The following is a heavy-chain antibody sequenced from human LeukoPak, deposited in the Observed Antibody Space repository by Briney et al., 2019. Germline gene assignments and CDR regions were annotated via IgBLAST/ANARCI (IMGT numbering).Heavy chain of an antibody. D-gene: IGHD2-21*02. Sequence: SVRLSCTASGYAFTGYHINWVRQAPGQGLEWMGWIKPNNGVTISAQTYQGRVTITADTSISTAYMHLSRLRSDATAMFYCAIGSVGVTGSAFDIWGQGTMVSVSS. J-gene: IGHJ3*02. CDR2: IKPNNGVT. CDR3: AIGSVGVTGSAFDI. V-gene: IGHV1-2*02. CDR1: GYAFTGYH.